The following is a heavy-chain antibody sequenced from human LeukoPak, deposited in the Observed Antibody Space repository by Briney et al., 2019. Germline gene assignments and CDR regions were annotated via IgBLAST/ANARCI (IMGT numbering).Heavy chain of an antibody. V-gene: IGHV3-21*01. J-gene: IGHJ4*02. CDR1: GFTFSSYS. CDR3: ARELDDFWSGYTLGFDY. CDR2: ISSSSSYI. D-gene: IGHD3-3*01. Sequence: GGSLRLSCAASGFTFSSYSMNWVRQAPGKGLEWGSSISSSSSYIYYADSVKGRFTISRDNAKNSLYLQMNSLRAEDTAVYYCARELDDFWSGYTLGFDYWGQGTLVTVSS.